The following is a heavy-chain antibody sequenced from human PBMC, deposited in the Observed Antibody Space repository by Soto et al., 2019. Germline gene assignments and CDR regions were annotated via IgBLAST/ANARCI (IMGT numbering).Heavy chain of an antibody. J-gene: IGHJ3*02. Sequence: GGSLRLSCAASGFTFSDYYTSWIRQAPGKGLEWVSYISSSSSYTNYADSVKGRFTISRDNAKNSLYLQMNSLRAEDTAVYYCAKNDKSSSSAFDIWGQGTMVTVSS. V-gene: IGHV3-11*06. CDR1: GFTFSDYY. D-gene: IGHD6-6*01. CDR2: ISSSSSYT. CDR3: AKNDKSSSSAFDI.